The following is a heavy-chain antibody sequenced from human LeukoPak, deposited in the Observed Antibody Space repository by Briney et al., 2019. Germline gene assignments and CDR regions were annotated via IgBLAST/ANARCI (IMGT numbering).Heavy chain of an antibody. V-gene: IGHV3-11*05. D-gene: IGHD6-19*01. Sequence: PGGSLRLSCAASGFIFSDHYMTWIRQAPGKGLEWVSYISGGSSDTNYADSVKGRFTISRDNAKNSLYLQMNNLSAEDTAVYYCARDVYSSGWFDYWGQGTLVTVSS. CDR2: ISGGSSDT. J-gene: IGHJ4*02. CDR1: GFIFSDHY. CDR3: ARDVYSSGWFDY.